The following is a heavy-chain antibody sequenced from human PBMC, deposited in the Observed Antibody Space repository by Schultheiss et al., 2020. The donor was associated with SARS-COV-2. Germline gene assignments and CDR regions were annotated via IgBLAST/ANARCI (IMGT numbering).Heavy chain of an antibody. D-gene: IGHD5-24*01. V-gene: IGHV4-61*01. CDR3: ARDARYGFRGRSERGMDV. J-gene: IGHJ6*02. CDR1: GGSVSSGSYY. CDR2: IYYSGST. Sequence: ESLKISCTVSGGSVSSGSYYWSWIRQPPGKGLEWIGYIYYSGSTNYNPSLKSRVTISVDTSKNQFSLKLSSVTAADTAVYYCARDARYGFRGRSERGMDVWGQGTTVTVSS.